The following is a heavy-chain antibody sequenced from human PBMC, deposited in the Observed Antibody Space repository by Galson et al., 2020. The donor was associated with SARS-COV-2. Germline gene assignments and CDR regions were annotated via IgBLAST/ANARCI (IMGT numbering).Heavy chain of an antibody. D-gene: IGHD2-15*01. Sequence: GESLKISCAASGFTFSSYGMHWVRQAPGKGLEWVAVISYDGSNKYYAHSVKGRFTISRDNSKNTLYLQMNSLRAEDTAVYYCAKEGLDCSGGSCYWGWIYYYYGMDVWGQGTTVTVSS. CDR1: GFTFSSYG. J-gene: IGHJ6*02. CDR3: AKEGLDCSGGSCYWGWIYYYYGMDV. V-gene: IGHV3-30*18. CDR2: ISYDGSNK.